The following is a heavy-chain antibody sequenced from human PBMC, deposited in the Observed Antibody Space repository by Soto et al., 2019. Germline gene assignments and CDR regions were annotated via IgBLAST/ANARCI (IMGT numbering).Heavy chain of an antibody. Sequence: LRLSCAASGFTFSSYAMNWVRQAPGKGLEWVSAISGSGGSPYYADSVKGRFTISRDNSKNTLYLQMNSLRAEDTAVYYCAKDLSPTSGYDYGYFDYWGQGALVTVSS. J-gene: IGHJ4*02. CDR3: AKDLSPTSGYDYGYFDY. CDR1: GFTFSSYA. V-gene: IGHV3-23*01. D-gene: IGHD5-12*01. CDR2: ISGSGGSP.